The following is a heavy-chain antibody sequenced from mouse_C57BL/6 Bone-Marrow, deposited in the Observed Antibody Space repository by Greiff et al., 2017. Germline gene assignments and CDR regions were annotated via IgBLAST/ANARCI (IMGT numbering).Heavy chain of an antibody. CDR3: TRSPYYGYFDY. CDR1: GYTFTDYY. V-gene: IGHV1-26*01. D-gene: IGHD1-1*01. Sequence: VQLQQSGPELVKPGASVKISCKASGYTFTDYYMNWVKQSHGKSLEWIGDINPNNGGTSYNQKFKGKATLTVDKSSSTAYMELRSLTSEYSAVYYCTRSPYYGYFDYWGQGTTLTVSS. CDR2: INPNNGGT. J-gene: IGHJ2*01.